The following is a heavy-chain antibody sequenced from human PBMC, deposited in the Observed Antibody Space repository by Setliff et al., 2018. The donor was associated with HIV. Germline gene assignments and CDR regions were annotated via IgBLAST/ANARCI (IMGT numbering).Heavy chain of an antibody. CDR1: GGSFSGFY. V-gene: IGHV4-34*01. J-gene: IGHJ4*02. CDR2: VTHSGTT. CDR3: VTVYYNFWSGYRGFFEY. D-gene: IGHD3-3*01. Sequence: SETLSLTCAVYGGSFSGFYWTFIRQSPGKGLEWIGEVTHSGTTTYDPSLKSRITISVDTSKNQFSLKLASVTAADTAVYYCVTVYYNFWSGYRGFFEYWGQGTTVTVSS.